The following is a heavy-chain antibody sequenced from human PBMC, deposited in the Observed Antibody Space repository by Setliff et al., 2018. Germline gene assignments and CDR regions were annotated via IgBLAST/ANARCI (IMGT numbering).Heavy chain of an antibody. J-gene: IGHJ4*02. Sequence: HPGGSLRLSCVASGFTFGAYTLTWVRQAPGKGLEFVSGVDQGANTYYGDSVKGRFTISRDNSQNTVYLQMTNLRVEDTAIYYCAKDRVPDGKWDFDSSGPGILVTVSS. CDR3: AKDRVPDGKWDFDS. CDR1: GFTFGAYT. V-gene: IGHV3-23*01. D-gene: IGHD2-8*01. CDR2: VDQGANT.